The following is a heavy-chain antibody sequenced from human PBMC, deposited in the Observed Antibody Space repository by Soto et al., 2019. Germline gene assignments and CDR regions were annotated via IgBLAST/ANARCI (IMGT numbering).Heavy chain of an antibody. V-gene: IGHV1-69*01. J-gene: IGHJ4*02. CDR2: IIPVFGTT. CDR1: GGTLNSYT. Sequence: QVQLVQSGAEVKKPGSSVRVSCKASGGTLNSYTISWVRQAPGQGLKWMGGIIPVFGTTDYAQKFQGRVTITADQSTGTAYLALFSLRSEDTAIYYCSISNSYGRGDFWGQGPLVTVSS. D-gene: IGHD4-17*01. CDR3: SISNSYGRGDF.